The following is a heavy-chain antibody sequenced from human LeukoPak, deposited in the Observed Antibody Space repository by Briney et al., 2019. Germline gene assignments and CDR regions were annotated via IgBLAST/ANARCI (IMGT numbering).Heavy chain of an antibody. CDR1: GYTFTSYY. V-gene: IGHV1-46*01. CDR3: ASGAAALTSQYFDY. Sequence: GASVKVSCKASGYTFTSYYMHWVRQAPGQGLEWMGIINPSGGSTSYAQKFQGRVTMTRNTSISTAYMELSSLRSEDTAVYYCASGAAALTSQYFDYWGQGTLVTVSS. CDR2: INPSGGST. J-gene: IGHJ4*02. D-gene: IGHD6-13*01.